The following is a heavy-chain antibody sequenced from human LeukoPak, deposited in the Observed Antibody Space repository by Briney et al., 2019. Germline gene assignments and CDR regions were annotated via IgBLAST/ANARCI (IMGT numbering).Heavy chain of an antibody. V-gene: IGHV1-2*02. CDR2: INPNSGGT. Sequence: ASVKVSCKASGYTFTGYYMHWVRQAPGQGLEWMGWINPNSGGTNYAQKFQGRVTMTRDTSISTAYMELSRLRSDDAAVYYCATSPVSGYDSGEYFQHWGQGTLVTVSS. CDR1: GYTFTGYY. CDR3: ATSPVSGYDSGEYFQH. D-gene: IGHD5-12*01. J-gene: IGHJ1*01.